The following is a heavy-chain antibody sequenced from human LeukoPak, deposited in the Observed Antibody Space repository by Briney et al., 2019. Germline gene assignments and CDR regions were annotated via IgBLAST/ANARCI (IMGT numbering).Heavy chain of an antibody. J-gene: IGHJ4*02. CDR1: GFTFSSYP. D-gene: IGHD4-17*01. CDR2: ISGSGGGT. Sequence: GGSLRLSCATSGFTFSSYPLGWVRQAPGKGLEWVSAISGSGGGTYYADSVKGRFTISRDNSKNALYLRMNSLRAEDTAVYYCAKEDTAMTTWDYWGQGTLVTVSS. V-gene: IGHV3-23*01. CDR3: AKEDTAMTTWDY.